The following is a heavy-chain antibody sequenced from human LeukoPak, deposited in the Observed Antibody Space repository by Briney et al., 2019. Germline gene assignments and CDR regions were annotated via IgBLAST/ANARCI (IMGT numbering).Heavy chain of an antibody. CDR1: GGTFSSYA. CDR2: IIPIFGTA. CDR3: AREGSSGYYFDY. D-gene: IGHD3-22*01. V-gene: IGHV1-69*05. J-gene: IGHJ4*02. Sequence: ASVKVSCKASGGTFSSYAISWVRLAPGQGLEWMGRIIPIFGTANYAQKFQGRVTITTVESTSTAYMELSSLRSEDTAVYYCAREGSSGYYFDYWGQGTLVTVSS.